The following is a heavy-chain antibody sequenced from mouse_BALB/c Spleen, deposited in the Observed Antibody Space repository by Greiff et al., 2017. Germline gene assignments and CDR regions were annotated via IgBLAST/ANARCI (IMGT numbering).Heavy chain of an antibody. CDR3: ERDKGEHMDY. CDR1: GFTFTDYY. Sequence: EVKLMESGGGLVQPGGSLRLSCATSGFTFTDYYMSWVRQPPGKALEWLGFIRNKANGYSTEYSASVKGRFTISRDNSQSILYLQMNTLGTEDSATDYCERDKGEHMDYWGQGTTLTVSS. CDR2: IRNKANGYST. V-gene: IGHV7-3*02. J-gene: IGHJ2*01. D-gene: IGHD2-13*01.